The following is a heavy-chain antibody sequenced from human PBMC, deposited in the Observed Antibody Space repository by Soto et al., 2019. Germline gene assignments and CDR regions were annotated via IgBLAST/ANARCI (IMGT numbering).Heavy chain of an antibody. J-gene: IGHJ4*02. CDR3: ARAPTTRSEFDY. CDR1: GYTFTSYY. V-gene: IGHV1-46*01. Sequence: QVQLVQSGAEVKKPGASVKVSCKASGYTFTSYYMHWVRQATGQGPEWMGIINPSGGSTSYAQKFQGRVTMTRDTSTSTVYMELSSLRSEDTAVYYCARAPTTRSEFDYWGQGTLVTVSS. CDR2: INPSGGST. D-gene: IGHD2-2*01.